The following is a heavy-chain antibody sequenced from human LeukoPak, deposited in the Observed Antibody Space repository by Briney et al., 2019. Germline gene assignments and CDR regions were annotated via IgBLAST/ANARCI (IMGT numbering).Heavy chain of an antibody. CDR1: GYSISSGYF. Sequence: NPSETLSLTCAVSGYSISSGYFWGWIRRPPGKGLEWIGTIDHSGSIYYNPSLKSRVTISVDTSRNQFSLNLNSVTAADTAFYYCARNEGYGKFYYWGQGALVTVSS. CDR2: IDHSGSI. V-gene: IGHV4-38-2*01. D-gene: IGHD4-17*01. J-gene: IGHJ4*02. CDR3: ARNEGYGKFYY.